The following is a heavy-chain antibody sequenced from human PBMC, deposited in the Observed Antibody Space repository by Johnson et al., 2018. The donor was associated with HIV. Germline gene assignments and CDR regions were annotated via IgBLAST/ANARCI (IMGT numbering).Heavy chain of an antibody. V-gene: IGHV3-30*02. CDR3: AKDRDAYTLSTDAFDI. CDR1: AFTFSSYG. J-gene: IGHJ3*02. Sequence: VQLVESGGGLVKPGGSLRLSCEASAFTFSSYGMHWVRQAPGKGLEWVALIRYDGSNKYYEDSVKGRFTISSDNSKNTLYLQMNSLRAEDTAVYHCAKDRDAYTLSTDAFDIWGQGTMVTVSS. D-gene: IGHD5-24*01. CDR2: IRYDGSNK.